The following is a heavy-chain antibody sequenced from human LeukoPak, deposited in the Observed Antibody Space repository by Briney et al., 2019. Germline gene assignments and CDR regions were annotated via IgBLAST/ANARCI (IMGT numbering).Heavy chain of an antibody. CDR2: IYSGGST. J-gene: IGHJ4*02. V-gene: IGHV3-53*01. D-gene: IGHD4-17*01. CDR1: GFTISSNY. CDR3: AREDGDYVGFDY. Sequence: GGSLRLSCAASGFTISSNYMSWVRQAPGKGLEGVSVIYSGGSTYYADSVKGRFTISRDNSKNTLYLQMNSLRAEDTAVYYCAREDGDYVGFDYWGQGTLVTVSS.